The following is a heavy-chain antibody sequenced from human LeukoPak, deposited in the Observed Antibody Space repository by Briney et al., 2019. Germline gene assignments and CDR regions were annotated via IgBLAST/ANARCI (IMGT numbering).Heavy chain of an antibody. CDR1: GFTFSNYD. Sequence: PGGSLRLSCAASGFTFSNYDMHWVRHASGKGLEWVSAIAKDGATFYSGSVKGRFIISRENAKRSLYLQMNSLRVGDTALYYCARGGRDGFDIWGQGTLVTVSS. CDR3: ARGGRDGFDI. CDR2: IAKDGAT. D-gene: IGHD2-15*01. V-gene: IGHV3-13*01. J-gene: IGHJ3*02.